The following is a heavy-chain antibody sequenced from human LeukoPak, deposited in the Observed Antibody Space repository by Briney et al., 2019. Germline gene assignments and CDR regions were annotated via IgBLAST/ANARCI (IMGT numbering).Heavy chain of an antibody. V-gene: IGHV4-34*01. J-gene: IGHJ4*02. D-gene: IGHD3-22*01. CDR2: INHSGST. CDR1: GGSFGGEY. CDR3: ARGRRGRGYYYDSSGYYYVY. Sequence: SETLSLTCAVYGGSFGGEYCSWIRQPPGKGLEWIGEINHSGSTNYNPSLKSRVTISVDTSKNQFSLKLSSVTAADTAVYYCARGRRGRGYYYDSSGYYYVYWGQGTLVTVSS.